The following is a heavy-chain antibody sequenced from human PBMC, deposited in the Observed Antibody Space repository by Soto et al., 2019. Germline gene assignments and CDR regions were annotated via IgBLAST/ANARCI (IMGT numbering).Heavy chain of an antibody. D-gene: IGHD2-21*01. CDR3: ARVGDTGEIDY. CDR1: GGSISSYY. Sequence: LSLTCTVSGGSISSYYWSWIRQPPGKGLEWIGYIYYSGSTNYNPSLKSRVTISVDTSKNQFSLKLSSVTAAGTAVYYCARVGDTGEIDYWGQGALVTVPQ. J-gene: IGHJ4*02. V-gene: IGHV4-59*01. CDR2: IYYSGST.